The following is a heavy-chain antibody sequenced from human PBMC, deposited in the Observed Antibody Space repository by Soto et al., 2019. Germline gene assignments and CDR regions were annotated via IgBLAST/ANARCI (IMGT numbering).Heavy chain of an antibody. Sequence: GGSLRLSCATSGFTFSDHAVNWVRQAPGKGLEWVSYIDKRSRTIYYADSVKGRFTISRDTAKNSLNLQMNSLGAEDTAVYYCAREGINNYNEYYFDSWGQGTVVTVSS. CDR1: GFTFSDHA. CDR3: AREGINNYNEYYFDS. CDR2: IDKRSRTI. J-gene: IGHJ4*02. D-gene: IGHD4-4*01. V-gene: IGHV3-48*03.